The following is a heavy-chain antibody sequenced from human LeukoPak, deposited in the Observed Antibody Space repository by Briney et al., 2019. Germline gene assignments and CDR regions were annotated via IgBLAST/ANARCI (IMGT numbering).Heavy chain of an antibody. CDR3: ARVGCSSTSCYSAFDY. D-gene: IGHD2-2*01. J-gene: IGHJ4*02. V-gene: IGHV1-18*01. CDR2: ISAYNGNT. Sequence: ASVKVSCKASGYTFTSYGISWVRQAPGQGLEWMGWISAYNGNTNYAQKLQGRVTMTTDTSTSTAYMELRSLRSDDTAVYYCARVGCSSTSCYSAFDYWGQGTLVTVSS. CDR1: GYTFTSYG.